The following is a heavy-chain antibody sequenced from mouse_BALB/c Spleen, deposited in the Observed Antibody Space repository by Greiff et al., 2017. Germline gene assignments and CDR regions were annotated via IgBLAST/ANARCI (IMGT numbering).Heavy chain of an antibody. J-gene: IGHJ4*01. CDR3: ARESMIKYAMDY. CDR1: GYTFTSYY. Sequence: QVQLQQSGPELVKPGASVRISCKASGYTFTSYYIHWVKQRPGQGLEWIGWIYPGNVNTKYNEKFKGKATLTADKSSSTAYMQLSSLTSEDSAVYFCARESMIKYAMDYWGQGTSVTVSS. CDR2: IYPGNVNT. D-gene: IGHD2-4*01. V-gene: IGHV1S56*01.